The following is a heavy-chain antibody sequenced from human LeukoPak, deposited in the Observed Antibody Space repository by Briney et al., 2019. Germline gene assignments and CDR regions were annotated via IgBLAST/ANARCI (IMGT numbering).Heavy chain of an antibody. Sequence: SETLSLTCAVSGYSISSGYYWGWIRQPPGKGLEWIGSIYHSVSTYYNPSLKSRVTISVDTSKNQFSLKLSSVTAADTAVYYCARHRGMTTVTVGWFDPWGQGTLVTVSS. CDR1: GYSISSGYY. D-gene: IGHD4-11*01. V-gene: IGHV4-38-2*01. CDR3: ARHRGMTTVTVGWFDP. CDR2: IYHSVST. J-gene: IGHJ5*02.